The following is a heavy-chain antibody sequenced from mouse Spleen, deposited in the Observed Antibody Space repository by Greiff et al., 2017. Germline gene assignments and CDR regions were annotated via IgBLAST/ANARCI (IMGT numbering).Heavy chain of an antibody. V-gene: IGHV1-42*01. CDR1: GYSFTGYY. D-gene: IGHD2-12*01. J-gene: IGHJ3*01. CDR2: INPSTGGT. CDR3: ARRPGYYSYAWFAY. Sequence: VQLQQSGPELVKPGASVKISCKASGYSFTGYYMNWVKQSPEKSLEWIGEINPSTGGTTYNQKFKAKATLTVDKSSSTAYMQLKSLTSEDSAVYYCARRPGYYSYAWFAYWGQGTLVTVSA.